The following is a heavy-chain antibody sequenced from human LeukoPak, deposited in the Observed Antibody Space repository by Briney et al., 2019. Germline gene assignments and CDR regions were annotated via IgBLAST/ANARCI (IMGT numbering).Heavy chain of an antibody. V-gene: IGHV1-46*01. CDR2: INPSGGST. Sequence: ASVKVSCKASGYTFTSYYMHWVRQAPGQGLEWMGIINPSGGSTSYAQKFQGRVTMTRDTSTSTVYMELSSLRSEDTAVYYCARAGGFGGNPDAFDIWGQGTMVTVSS. J-gene: IGHJ3*02. D-gene: IGHD4-23*01. CDR3: ARAGGFGGNPDAFDI. CDR1: GYTFTSYY.